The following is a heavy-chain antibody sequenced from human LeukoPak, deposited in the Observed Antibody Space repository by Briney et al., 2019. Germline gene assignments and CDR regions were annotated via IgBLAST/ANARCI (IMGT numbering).Heavy chain of an antibody. CDR3: ARDFSSSSTVYYYDYMDV. V-gene: IGHV4-59*12. J-gene: IGHJ6*03. D-gene: IGHD6-6*01. CDR1: GGSISSYY. CDR2: IYYSGST. Sequence: SETLSLTCTVSGGSISSYYRSWIRQPPGKGLEWIGDIYYSGSTTYNPSPKSRVTISVDTSKNQFSLKLSSVTAADTAVYYCARDFSSSSTVYYYDYMDVWGKGTTVTVSS.